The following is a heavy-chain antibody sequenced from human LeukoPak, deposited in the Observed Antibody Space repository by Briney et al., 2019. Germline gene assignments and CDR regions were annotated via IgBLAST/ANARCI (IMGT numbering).Heavy chain of an antibody. D-gene: IGHD2-8*01. CDR2: ISTSSIYI. Sequence: GGSLRLSCAASGFTFSSYSMNWVRQAPGKGLEWVSSISTSSIYIYYADSMKGRFTISRDNAKNSLYLQMNSLRAEDTAVYYCARVNGDWFDPWGQGTLVTVSS. CDR1: GFTFSSYS. V-gene: IGHV3-21*01. CDR3: ARVNGDWFDP. J-gene: IGHJ5*02.